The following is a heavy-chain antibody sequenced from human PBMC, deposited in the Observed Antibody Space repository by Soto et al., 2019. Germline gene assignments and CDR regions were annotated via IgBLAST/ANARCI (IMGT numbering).Heavy chain of an antibody. J-gene: IGHJ1*01. CDR3: ARLQIYDSRAAPTPSFQP. Sequence: QLQESGPGLVKPSETLSLTSTVSGGSFTSSNYFWGWIRQPPGKGLEWIGYMYYNGNTFYSPSLQRRGSMSLDPSKSHCALDLSSVTAADTAMYYWARLQIYDSRAAPTPSFQPWGLGAMVTVSS. V-gene: IGHV4-39*02. CDR2: MYYNGNT. CDR1: GGSFTSSNYF. D-gene: IGHD3-22*01.